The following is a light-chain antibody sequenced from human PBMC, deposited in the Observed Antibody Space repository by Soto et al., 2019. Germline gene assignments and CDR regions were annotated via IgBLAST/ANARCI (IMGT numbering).Light chain of an antibody. CDR3: QSYDSSLSAVV. CDR1: SSNIGAGYD. CDR2: VNS. Sequence: QSVLTQPPSVSGAPGQRVTISCTGSSSNIGAGYDVHWYQQLPGTAPKLLIYVNSNRPSGVPDRFSGSKSGTSASLAITGLQAEDEADYYSQSYDSSLSAVVFGGGTKVTVL. J-gene: IGLJ2*01. V-gene: IGLV1-40*01.